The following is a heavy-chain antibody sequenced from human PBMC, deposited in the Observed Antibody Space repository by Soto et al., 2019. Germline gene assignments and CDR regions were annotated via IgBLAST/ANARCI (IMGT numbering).Heavy chain of an antibody. J-gene: IGHJ6*02. D-gene: IGHD3-22*01. V-gene: IGHV4-34*01. Sequence: ETLSLTCAVYGGSFSGYYWSWIRQPPGKGLEWIGEINHSGSANYNPSLKSRVTISVDTSKNQFSLKLSSVTAADTAVYYCARVQSEYYYDSSGYYPDYGMDVWGQGTTVTVSS. CDR3: ARVQSEYYYDSSGYYPDYGMDV. CDR1: GGSFSGYY. CDR2: INHSGSA.